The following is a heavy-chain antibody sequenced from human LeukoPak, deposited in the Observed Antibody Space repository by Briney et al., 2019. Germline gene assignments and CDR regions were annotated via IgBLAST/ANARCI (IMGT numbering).Heavy chain of an antibody. CDR1: GFTFSNYW. V-gene: IGHV3-7*03. CDR2: IEQDGSEK. Sequence: GGSLRLSCAASGFTFSNYWMGWVRQAPGKGLDWVANIEQDGSEKYYLDSGKGRFTISRDNAKNSLYLQMNSLRAEDTAVYYCVKLVVVTATHWYFDLWGRGTLLTVSS. J-gene: IGHJ2*01. D-gene: IGHD2-15*01. CDR3: VKLVVVTATHWYFDL.